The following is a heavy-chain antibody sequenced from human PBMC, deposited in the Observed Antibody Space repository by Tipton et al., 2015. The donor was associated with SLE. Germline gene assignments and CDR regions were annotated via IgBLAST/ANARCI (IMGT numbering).Heavy chain of an antibody. J-gene: IGHJ4*02. CDR2: ISAYNGDT. V-gene: IGHV1-18*01. CDR3: ARTQGSDPPEDFDY. CDR1: DYTFKSYG. D-gene: IGHD1-26*01. Sequence: QVQLVQSGAEVKKPGASVKVSCKASDYTFKSYGITWVRQAPGQGLVWMGWISAYNGDTNYAQKFQGRVTMTTDTSTNTAYLEVRSLRSDDTAVYYCARTQGSDPPEDFDYWGQGTLVTVSS.